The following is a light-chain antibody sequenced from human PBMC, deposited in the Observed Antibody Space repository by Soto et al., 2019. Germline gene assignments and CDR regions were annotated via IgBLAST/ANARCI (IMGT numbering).Light chain of an antibody. V-gene: IGKV3-11*01. CDR3: QQRSNWPT. Sequence: EIVLTQSPATLSLSPGERATLSCRASQSVSSYLAWYQQKPGQAPRLLFYDASNRATGIPARFSGSGSGTDFPLTISSLEPEDFAVYYCQQRSNWPTFGGGTKVEIK. CDR2: DAS. J-gene: IGKJ4*01. CDR1: QSVSSY.